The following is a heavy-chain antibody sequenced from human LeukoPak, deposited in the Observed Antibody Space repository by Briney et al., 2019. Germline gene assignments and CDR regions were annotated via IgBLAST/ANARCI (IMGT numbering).Heavy chain of an antibody. CDR1: GYTFSSYT. Sequence: ASVKVSCKASGYTFSSYTMNWVRQAPGQGLEWMGWINTNTGNPTYAQDYTGRFVFSLDTSGSTTYLQISRLKAEDTAVYYCASGPSYSGSNEYFDSWGQGTLVTVSS. CDR3: ASGPSYSGSNEYFDS. D-gene: IGHD1-26*01. CDR2: INTNTGNP. J-gene: IGHJ4*02. V-gene: IGHV7-4-1*02.